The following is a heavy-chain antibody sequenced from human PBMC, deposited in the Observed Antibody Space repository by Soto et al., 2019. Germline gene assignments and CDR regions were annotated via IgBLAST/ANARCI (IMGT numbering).Heavy chain of an antibody. Sequence: GWSLRLSCAASGFTFSDYYMSWIRQAPGKGLEWVSYISSSGSTIYYADSVKGRFTISRDNAKNSLYLQMNSLRAEDTAVYYCARAPYYYYDSSGYHDAFDIWGQGTMVTVSS. V-gene: IGHV3-11*01. CDR2: ISSSGSTI. CDR1: GFTFSDYY. J-gene: IGHJ3*02. CDR3: ARAPYYYYDSSGYHDAFDI. D-gene: IGHD3-22*01.